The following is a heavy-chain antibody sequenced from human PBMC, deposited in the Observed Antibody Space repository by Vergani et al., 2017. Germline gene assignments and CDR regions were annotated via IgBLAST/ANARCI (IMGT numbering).Heavy chain of an antibody. J-gene: IGHJ3*02. D-gene: IGHD5-12*01. CDR1: GGSFSGYY. V-gene: IGHV4-34*01. CDR2: INHSGST. CDR3: AREVRGYDPRQAFDI. Sequence: QVQLQQWGAGLLKPSETLSLTCAVYGGSFSGYYWSWIRQPPGKGLEWIGEINHSGSTNYNPSLKSRVTISVDTSKNQFSLKLSSVTAADTAVYYCAREVRGYDPRQAFDIWGQGTMVTVSS.